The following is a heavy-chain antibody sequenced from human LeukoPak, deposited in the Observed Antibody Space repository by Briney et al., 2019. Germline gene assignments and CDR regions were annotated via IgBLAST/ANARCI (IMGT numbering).Heavy chain of an antibody. V-gene: IGHV3-21*01. CDR3: ARAFKYYDFWSGYSAAFDI. Sequence: PGGSLRLSCAASGFTFSSYSMKWVRQATGKGLEWVSSISSSSSYIYYADSVKGRFTISRDNAKNSLYLQMNSLRAEDTAVYYCARAFKYYDFWSGYSAAFDIWGQGTMVTVSS. CDR2: ISSSSSYI. D-gene: IGHD3-3*01. CDR1: GFTFSSYS. J-gene: IGHJ3*02.